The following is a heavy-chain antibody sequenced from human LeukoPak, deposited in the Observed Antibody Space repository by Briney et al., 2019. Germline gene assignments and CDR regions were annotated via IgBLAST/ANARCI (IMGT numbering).Heavy chain of an antibody. CDR1: GFTLSSYD. V-gene: IGHV3-13*04. J-gene: IGHJ4*02. CDR2: IGNAGDT. Sequence: GESLKISCAASGFTLSSYDTHWVRQATGKGLEWVPGIGNAGDTYYSASVKGRFTLSRENARNSLYLQMNNLRAGDTAVYYCARVNPDVSAFDFWGQGTMVTVSS. CDR3: ARVNPDVSAFDF. D-gene: IGHD3-16*02.